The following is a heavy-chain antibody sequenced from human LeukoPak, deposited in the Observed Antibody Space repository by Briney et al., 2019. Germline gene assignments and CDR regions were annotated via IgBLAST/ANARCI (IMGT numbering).Heavy chain of an antibody. Sequence: SETLSLTCTVSGGSISSYYWSWIRQPPGKGLEWIGYIYYSGSTNYNPSLKSRVTISVDTSKNQFSLKLSSVTAADTAVYYCAREPDYGSGSYYNNWFDPWGQGTLVTVSS. CDR1: GGSISSYY. CDR3: AREPDYGSGSYYNNWFDP. CDR2: IYYSGST. V-gene: IGHV4-59*12. D-gene: IGHD3-10*01. J-gene: IGHJ5*02.